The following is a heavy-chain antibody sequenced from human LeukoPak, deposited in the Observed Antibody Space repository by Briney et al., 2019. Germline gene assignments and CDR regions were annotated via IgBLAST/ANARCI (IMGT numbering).Heavy chain of an antibody. CDR3: AGRPDTAIVPIFDY. CDR1: GGTFTGYY. CDR2: INPNSGGT. Sequence: ASVKVSCKASGGTFTGYYLHWVRQAPGQGLEWMGWINPNSGGTNYAQKFQGRVTMTGDTSINTAYMELSRLSSDDTAIYYCAGRPDTAIVPIFDYWGQGTLVTVSS. V-gene: IGHV1-2*02. J-gene: IGHJ4*02. D-gene: IGHD5-18*01.